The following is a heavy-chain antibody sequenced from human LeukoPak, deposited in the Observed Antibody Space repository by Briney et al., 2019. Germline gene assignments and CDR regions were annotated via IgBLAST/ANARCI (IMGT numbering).Heavy chain of an antibody. CDR3: ARATTVTSRNSPYDY. CDR2: ISWSSGSI. J-gene: IGHJ4*02. D-gene: IGHD4-17*01. CDR1: GFTFDDYA. V-gene: IGHV3-9*01. Sequence: GGSLRLSCAASGFTFDDYAMHWDRQAPGKGLEWVLGISWSSGSIGYADSVKGRFTISRDNAKNSLYLQMNSLRAEDTAFYYCARATTVTSRNSPYDYWGQGTLATVSS.